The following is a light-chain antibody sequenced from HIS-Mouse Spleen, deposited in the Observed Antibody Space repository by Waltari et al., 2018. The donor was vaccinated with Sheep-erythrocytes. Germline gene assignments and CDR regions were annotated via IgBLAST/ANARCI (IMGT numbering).Light chain of an antibody. CDR1: SSDVGSYNL. V-gene: IGLV2-23*01. CDR2: EGS. J-gene: IGLJ3*02. CDR3: CSYAGSSTPWV. Sequence: QSALTQPRPVSGSPGQSVTISCTGTSSDVGSYNLVSWYQQHPAKAPKLMIYEGSKRPSGVSNRFSGSKSGNTASLTISGLQAEDEADYYCCSYAGSSTPWVFGGGTKLTVL.